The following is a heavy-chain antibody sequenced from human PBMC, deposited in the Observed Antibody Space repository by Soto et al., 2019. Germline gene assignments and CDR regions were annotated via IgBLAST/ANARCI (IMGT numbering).Heavy chain of an antibody. CDR2: MNPNSGNT. J-gene: IGHJ6*02. CDR1: GGTFSSYT. V-gene: IGHV1-8*02. Sequence: ASVKVSCKASGGTFSSYTISWVRQAPGQGLEWMGWMNPNSGNTGYVQKFQGRVTMTWDSSITTAYMELRGLRSDDTAVYYCAREGIVVVDSGYYYYYYGMDVWGQGTTVTVSS. D-gene: IGHD2-15*01. CDR3: AREGIVVVDSGYYYYYYGMDV.